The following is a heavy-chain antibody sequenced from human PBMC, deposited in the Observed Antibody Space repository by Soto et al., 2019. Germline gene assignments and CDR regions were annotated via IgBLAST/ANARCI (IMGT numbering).Heavy chain of an antibody. D-gene: IGHD3-3*01. Sequence: ASVKVSCKAPGDTFTSYCLNWVRQAPGQGLEWMGVINPHGGSTKYAQKFQGRITMTRDTSRSTVYMELSSLRSDDTAIYYCARSSGGNFGIIIEGSNWFDPWGQGTLVTVPS. CDR1: GDTFTSYC. CDR3: ARSSGGNFGIIIEGSNWFDP. V-gene: IGHV1-46*01. CDR2: INPHGGST. J-gene: IGHJ5*02.